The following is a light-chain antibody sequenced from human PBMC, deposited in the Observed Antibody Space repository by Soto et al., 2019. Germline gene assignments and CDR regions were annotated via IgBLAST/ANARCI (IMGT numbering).Light chain of an antibody. CDR1: QAISHY. J-gene: IGKJ4*01. Sequence: DIQMTQSPSAMSASVGDRVTITCRASQAISHYLAWFHQRPGKVPKRLIYGASTLQSGVPSRFRGSGSGTEFTLTISSLQPEDFGTYYCLQHNTYPLSFGGGTKVDIK. V-gene: IGKV1-17*03. CDR3: LQHNTYPLS. CDR2: GAS.